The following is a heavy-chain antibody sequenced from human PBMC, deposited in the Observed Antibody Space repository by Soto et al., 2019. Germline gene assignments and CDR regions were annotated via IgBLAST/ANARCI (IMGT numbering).Heavy chain of an antibody. CDR2: IYPSGST. CDR1: SDSISSTKW. D-gene: IGHD4-17*01. V-gene: IGHV4-4*02. Sequence: QVLLQESGPGLVKSSETLSLTCAVSSDSISSTKWWSWVRQSPGKGLEWIGEIYPSGSTNYNPSLKSRVTISEARSKTQFSLKLTSVTAADTAVYYCARSWNDYLFYWGQGTLVTVSS. J-gene: IGHJ4*02. CDR3: ARSWNDYLFY.